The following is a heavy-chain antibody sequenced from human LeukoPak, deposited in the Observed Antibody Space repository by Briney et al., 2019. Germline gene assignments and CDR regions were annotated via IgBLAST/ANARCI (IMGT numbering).Heavy chain of an antibody. Sequence: ASVKVSCKASGGTFSSYAISWVRQAPGQGLEWMGWISAYNGNTNYAQKLQGRVTMTTDTSTSTAYMELRSLRSDDTAVYYCARGNGESSQANYFDYWGQGTLVTVSS. V-gene: IGHV1-18*01. CDR2: ISAYNGNT. CDR3: ARGNGESSQANYFDY. CDR1: GGTFSSYA. J-gene: IGHJ4*02. D-gene: IGHD1-1*01.